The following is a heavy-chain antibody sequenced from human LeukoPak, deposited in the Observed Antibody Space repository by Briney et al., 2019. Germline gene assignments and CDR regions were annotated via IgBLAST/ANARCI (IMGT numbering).Heavy chain of an antibody. CDR2: INPNSGGT. CDR1: GYTFTGYY. Sequence: ASVKVSCKASGYTFTGYYMHWVRQAPGQGLEWMGWINPNSGGTNYAQKFQGRVTMTRDTSISTAYMELSRLRSDDPAVYYCARWDDCRGGSCYSHFDYWGQGTLVTVSS. J-gene: IGHJ4*02. D-gene: IGHD2-15*01. CDR3: ARWDDCRGGSCYSHFDY. V-gene: IGHV1-2*02.